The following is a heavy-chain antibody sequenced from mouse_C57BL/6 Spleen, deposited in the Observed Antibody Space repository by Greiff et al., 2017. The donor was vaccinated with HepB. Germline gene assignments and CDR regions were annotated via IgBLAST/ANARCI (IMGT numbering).Heavy chain of an antibody. J-gene: IGHJ4*01. V-gene: IGHV1-18*01. CDR1: GYTFTDYN. Sequence: EVQLVESGPELVKPGASVKIPCKASGYTFTDYNMDWVKQSHGKSLEWIGDINPNNGGTIYNQKFKGKATLTVDKSSSTAYMELRSLTSEDTAVYYCARTRSNYGYAMDYWGQGTSVTVSS. D-gene: IGHD2-5*01. CDR3: ARTRSNYGYAMDY. CDR2: INPNNGGT.